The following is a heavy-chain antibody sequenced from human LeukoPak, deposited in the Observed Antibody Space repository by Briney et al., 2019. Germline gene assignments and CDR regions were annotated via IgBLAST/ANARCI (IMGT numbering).Heavy chain of an antibody. J-gene: IGHJ4*02. CDR2: LSYDDTNE. D-gene: IGHD5-24*01. CDR1: EFIFSRYA. CDR3: ARDRRDGNNLAFHFDY. Sequence: PGGSLRLSCAASEFIFSRYAMHWVRQAPGKGLEWVAILSYDDTNEYYADSVAGRFTISRDNSKNTLCLQMNSLRPDDTAVYYCARDRRDGNNLAFHFDYWGQGTLVTVSS. V-gene: IGHV3-30*04.